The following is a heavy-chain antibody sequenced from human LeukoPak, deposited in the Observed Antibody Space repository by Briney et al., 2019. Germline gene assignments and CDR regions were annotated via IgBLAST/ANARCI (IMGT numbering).Heavy chain of an antibody. D-gene: IGHD3-3*01. CDR1: GFTFSSYW. CDR3: ARERFLEWFPSYYYYYMDV. V-gene: IGHV3-7*01. CDR2: IKQDGSEK. J-gene: IGHJ6*03. Sequence: PGGSLRLSCAASGFTFSSYWMSWVRQAPGKGLEWVANIKQDGSEKYYVDSVKGRFTISRDNAKNSLYLQMNSLRAEDTAVYYCARERFLEWFPSYYYYYMDVWGKGTTVTVSS.